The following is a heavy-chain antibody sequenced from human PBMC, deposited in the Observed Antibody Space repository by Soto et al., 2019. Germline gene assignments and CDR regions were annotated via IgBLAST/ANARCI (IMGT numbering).Heavy chain of an antibody. CDR2: IYYSGST. D-gene: IGHD4-17*01. J-gene: IGHJ5*02. V-gene: IGHV4-39*01. Sequence: PSETLSLTCTVSGGSISSSSYYWGWIRQPPWKGLEWIGSIYYSGSTYYYPSLKSRVTISVDTSKNQFSLKLSSVTAADTAVYYCARQASDYGDYVQNWFDPWGQGTLVTVSS. CDR1: GGSISSSSYY. CDR3: ARQASDYGDYVQNWFDP.